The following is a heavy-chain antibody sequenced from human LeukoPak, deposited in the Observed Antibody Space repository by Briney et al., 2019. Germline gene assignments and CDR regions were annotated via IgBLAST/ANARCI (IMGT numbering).Heavy chain of an antibody. J-gene: IGHJ6*02. D-gene: IGHD3-22*01. CDR3: ARGGKKGYYYDSSGSPGDGMDV. CDR2: INHSGST. V-gene: IGHV4-34*01. Sequence: SETLSLTCTVSGGSISSYYWSWIRQPPGKGLEWIGEINHSGSTNYNPSLKSRVTISVDTSKNQFSLKLRSVTAADTAVYYCARGGKKGYYYDSSGSPGDGMDVWGQGTTVTVSS. CDR1: GGSISSYY.